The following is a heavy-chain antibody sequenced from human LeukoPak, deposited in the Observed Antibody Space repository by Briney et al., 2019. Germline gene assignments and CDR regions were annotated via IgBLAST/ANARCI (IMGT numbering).Heavy chain of an antibody. CDR3: AKDVIVVVPAAMVFDP. J-gene: IGHJ5*02. V-gene: IGHV3-23*01. Sequence: SGGSLRLSCAASGFTFSSYAMSWVRQAPGKGLEWVSSISGSGGSTYYADSVKGRFTISRDNSKNTLFLQMNSLRAEDTAVYYCAKDVIVVVPAAMVFDPWGQGTLVTVSS. CDR2: ISGSGGST. D-gene: IGHD2-2*01. CDR1: GFTFSSYA.